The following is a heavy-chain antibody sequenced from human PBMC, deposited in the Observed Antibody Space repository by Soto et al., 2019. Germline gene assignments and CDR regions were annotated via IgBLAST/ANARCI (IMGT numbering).Heavy chain of an antibody. CDR2: ISYDGSNK. Sequence: QVQLVESGGGVVQPGRSLRLSCAASGFTFSSYAMHWVRQAPGKGLEWVAVISYDGSNKYYADSVKGRFTISRDNSKNTLYLQMNSLRAEDTAVYYCARPYCSGGSCVYNSAGYYGMDVWGQGTTVTVSS. CDR1: GFTFSSYA. V-gene: IGHV3-30-3*01. CDR3: ARPYCSGGSCVYNSAGYYGMDV. D-gene: IGHD2-15*01. J-gene: IGHJ6*02.